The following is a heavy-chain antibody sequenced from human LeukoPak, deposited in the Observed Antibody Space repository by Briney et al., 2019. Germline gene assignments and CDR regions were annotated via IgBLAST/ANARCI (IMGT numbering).Heavy chain of an antibody. Sequence: PSETLSLTCTVSGGSISSYYWSWIRQPAGKGLEWIGRIYTSGSTNYNPSLKSRVTMSVDTSKNQFSLRLSSVTAADTAVYYCARESNPVMICITCKYYYYGMDVWGQGTTVTVSS. D-gene: IGHD3-10*01. CDR1: GGSISSYY. V-gene: IGHV4-4*07. CDR2: IYTSGST. J-gene: IGHJ6*02. CDR3: ARESNPVMICITCKYYYYGMDV.